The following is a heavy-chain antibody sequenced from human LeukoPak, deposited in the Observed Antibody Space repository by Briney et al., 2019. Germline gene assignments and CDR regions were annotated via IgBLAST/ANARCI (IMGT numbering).Heavy chain of an antibody. J-gene: IGHJ3*02. V-gene: IGHV3-11*04. CDR1: GFTFSDYY. CDR3: ARASIHSSSSPEAFDI. D-gene: IGHD6-13*01. CDR2: ISSSGSTI. Sequence: PGGSLRLSCAASGFTFSDYYMSWIRQAPGKGLEWVSYISSSGSTIYYADSVKGRFTISRDNAKNSLYLQMNSLRAEDTAVYYCARASIHSSSSPEAFDIWGQGTMVTVSS.